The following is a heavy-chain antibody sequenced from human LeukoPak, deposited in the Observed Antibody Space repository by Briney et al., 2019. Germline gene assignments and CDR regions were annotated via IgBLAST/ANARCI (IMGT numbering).Heavy chain of an antibody. V-gene: IGHV4-30-2*01. CDR1: GGSISSGGYS. Sequence: SQTLSLTCAVSGGSISSGGYSWSWIRQPPGKGLEWIGYIYHSGSTYYNPSLKSRVTISVDRSKNQFSLKLSSVTAADTAVYYCARGYYYYGMDVWGQGTTVTVSS. CDR3: ARGYYYYGMDV. CDR2: IYHSGST. J-gene: IGHJ6*02.